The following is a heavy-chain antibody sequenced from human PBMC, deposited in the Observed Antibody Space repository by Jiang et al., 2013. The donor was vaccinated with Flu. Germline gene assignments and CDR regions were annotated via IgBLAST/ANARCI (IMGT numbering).Heavy chain of an antibody. CDR3: ARLRGYRAELDY. CDR2: IYYSGST. D-gene: IGHD5-18*01. CDR1: GGSISSSSYY. V-gene: IGHV4-39*01. Sequence: GSGLVKPSETLSLTCTVSGGSISSSSYYWGWIRQPPGKGLEWIGSIYYSGSTYYNPSLKSRVTISVDTSKNQFSLKLSSVTAADTAVYYCARLRGYRAELDYWGQGTLVTVSS. J-gene: IGHJ4*02.